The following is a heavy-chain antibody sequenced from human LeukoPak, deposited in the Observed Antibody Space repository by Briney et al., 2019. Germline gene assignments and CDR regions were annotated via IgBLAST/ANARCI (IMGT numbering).Heavy chain of an antibody. Sequence: ASVKVSCKASGYTFTGYYMRWVRQAPGQGLEWMGRINPNSGGTNYAQKFQGRVTMTRDTSVSTAYMELSGLRSDDTAMYYCARGARGTWAWGDWGQGTLVTVSS. CDR3: ARGARGTWAWGD. CDR1: GYTFTGYY. V-gene: IGHV1-2*06. CDR2: INPNSGGT. J-gene: IGHJ4*02. D-gene: IGHD3-10*01.